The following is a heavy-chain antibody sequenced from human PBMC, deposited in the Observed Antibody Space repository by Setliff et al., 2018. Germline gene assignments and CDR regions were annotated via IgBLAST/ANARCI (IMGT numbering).Heavy chain of an antibody. CDR1: DGSFSDYY. Sequence: SETLSLTCAVYDGSFSDYYWSWIRQPPGKGLEWIGETNHYGSTKYKSSLKSRVTISVDTPKNQFSLRLHSVTAADTAVYYCARRWNFGPYGSGIHDGFDMWGEGTMVTVSS. D-gene: IGHD3-10*01. J-gene: IGHJ3*02. V-gene: IGHV4-34*01. CDR2: TNHYGST. CDR3: ARRWNFGPYGSGIHDGFDM.